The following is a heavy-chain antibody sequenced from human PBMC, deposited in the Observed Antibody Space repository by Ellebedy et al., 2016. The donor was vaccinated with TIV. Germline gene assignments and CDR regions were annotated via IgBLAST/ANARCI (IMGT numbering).Heavy chain of an antibody. V-gene: IGHV3-23*01. CDR3: AVYGDYGIDY. CDR2: ISGSGGST. CDR1: GFTFSSYA. D-gene: IGHD4-17*01. Sequence: GGSLRLXXAASGFTFSSYAMSWVRQAPGKGLEWVSAISGSGGSTYYADSVKGRFTISRDNSKNTLYLQMNSLRAEDTAVYYCAVYGDYGIDYWGQGTLVTVSS. J-gene: IGHJ4*02.